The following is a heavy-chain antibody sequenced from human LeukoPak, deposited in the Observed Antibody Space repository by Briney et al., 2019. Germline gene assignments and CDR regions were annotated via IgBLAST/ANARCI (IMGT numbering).Heavy chain of an antibody. Sequence: ASVKVSCKASGYTFTSYAMNWVRQAPGQGLEWMGWINTNTGNPTYAQGFTGRFVFSLDTSVSTAYLQISSLKAEDTAVYYCASNPETRDGYNYIDYWGQGTLVTVSS. V-gene: IGHV7-4-1*02. D-gene: IGHD5-24*01. J-gene: IGHJ4*02. CDR2: INTNTGNP. CDR3: ASNPETRDGYNYIDY. CDR1: GYTFTSYA.